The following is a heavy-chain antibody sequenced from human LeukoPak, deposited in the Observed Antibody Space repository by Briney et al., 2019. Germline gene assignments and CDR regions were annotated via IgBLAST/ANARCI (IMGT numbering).Heavy chain of an antibody. Sequence: GGSLRLSCAASGFTFSEYYMSWIRQAPGKGLEWLANIKQDGIEKYYVDSVKGRFTISRDNAKNSLYLQMNSLRAEDTAVYYCARHVGTYYDYWGQGTLVTVSS. J-gene: IGHJ4*02. D-gene: IGHD1-26*01. V-gene: IGHV3-7*01. CDR3: ARHVGTYYDY. CDR2: IKQDGIEK. CDR1: GFTFSEYY.